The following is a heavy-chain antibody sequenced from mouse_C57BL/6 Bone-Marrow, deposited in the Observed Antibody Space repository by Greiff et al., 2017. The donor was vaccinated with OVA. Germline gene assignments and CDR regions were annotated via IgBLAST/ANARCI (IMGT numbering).Heavy chain of an antibody. CDR1: GFTFSSYT. Sequence: EVQLVESGGGLVKPGGSLKLSCAASGFTFSSYTMSWVRQTPEKRLEWVATISGCGGNTYYPDSVKGRFTISRDNATTPLYLQMISLRTEDTAVYYCSSRATVVYYYAMDDWGKGTSVTVSS. J-gene: IGHJ4*01. V-gene: IGHV5-9*04. CDR3: SSRATVVYYYAMDD. CDR2: ISGCGGNT. D-gene: IGHD1-1*01.